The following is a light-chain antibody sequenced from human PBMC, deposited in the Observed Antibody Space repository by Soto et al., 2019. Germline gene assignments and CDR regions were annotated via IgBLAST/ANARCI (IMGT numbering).Light chain of an antibody. Sequence: EIVLTQSPGTLSLSPGERATLSCRASHYISSDLAWYHHKPGQAPRLLIYDASDRATDIPARFRGTGSGTDFTLTISGLEPEDFAIYYCQQRSSWPPITFGQGTRLEIK. CDR1: HYISSD. CDR2: DAS. J-gene: IGKJ5*01. CDR3: QQRSSWPPIT. V-gene: IGKV3-11*01.